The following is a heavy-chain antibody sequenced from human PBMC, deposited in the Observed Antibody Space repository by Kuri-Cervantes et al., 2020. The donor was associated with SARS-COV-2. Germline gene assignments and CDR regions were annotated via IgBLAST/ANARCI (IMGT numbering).Heavy chain of an antibody. CDR1: GFTFSSYA. CDR3: AKAHDLTYDSSAGTN. J-gene: IGHJ4*02. Sequence: ETLSLTCAASGFTFSSYAMSWVRQAPGKGLEWVSAISGSGGRTYYADSVTGRFTISRDNSKNTLYLQMNCLRAEDTAVYYCAKAHDLTYDSSAGTNWGQGTLVTVSS. D-gene: IGHD3-22*01. CDR2: ISGSGGRT. V-gene: IGHV3-23*01.